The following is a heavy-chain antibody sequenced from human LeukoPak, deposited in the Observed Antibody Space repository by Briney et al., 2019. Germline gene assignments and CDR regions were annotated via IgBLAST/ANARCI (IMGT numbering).Heavy chain of an antibody. CDR1: GGSISSYY. CDR3: ARRTASGYSYASTFYYFDY. D-gene: IGHD5-18*01. V-gene: IGHV4-59*08. CDR2: IYYSGST. J-gene: IGHJ4*02. Sequence: PSETLSLTCTVSGGSISSYYWSWIRQPPGKGLEWIGYIYYSGSTNYNPSLKSRVTISVDTSKNQFSLKLSSVTAADTAVYYCARRTASGYSYASTFYYFDYWGQGTPVTVSS.